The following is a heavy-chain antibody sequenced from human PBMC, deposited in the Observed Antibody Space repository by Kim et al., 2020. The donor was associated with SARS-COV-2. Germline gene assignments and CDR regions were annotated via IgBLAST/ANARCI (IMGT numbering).Heavy chain of an antibody. V-gene: IGHV7-4-1*02. CDR2: INTNTGKP. CDR1: GYTFTSYA. CDR3: ARDSFGANIFYYDSSGYYLRGWFDP. J-gene: IGHJ5*02. D-gene: IGHD3-22*01. Sequence: ASVKVSCKASGYTFTSYAMNWVRQAPGQGLEWMGWINTNTGKPTYAQGFTGRFVFSLDTSVSTAYLQISSLKAEDTAVYYCARDSFGANIFYYDSSGYYLRGWFDPWGQGTLVTVSS.